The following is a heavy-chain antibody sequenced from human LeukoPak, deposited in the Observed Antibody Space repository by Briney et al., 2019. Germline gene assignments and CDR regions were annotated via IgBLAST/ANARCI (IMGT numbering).Heavy chain of an antibody. CDR2: IRYDGSNK. D-gene: IGHD6-6*01. J-gene: IGHJ4*02. V-gene: IGHV3-30*02. CDR1: GFTFSSYG. CDR3: AKGAPQLVPYFDY. Sequence: GGSLRLSCAASGFTFSSYGMHWVRQAPGKGLEWVAFIRYDGSNKYYADSVKGRFTISRDNSKNTLYLQMNSLRAEDTAVYYCAKGAPQLVPYFDYWGQGTLVTVSS.